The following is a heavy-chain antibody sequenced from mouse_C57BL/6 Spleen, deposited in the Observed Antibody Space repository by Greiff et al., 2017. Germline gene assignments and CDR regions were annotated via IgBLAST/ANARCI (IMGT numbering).Heavy chain of an antibody. CDR2: ISSGGDYI. J-gene: IGHJ3*01. V-gene: IGHV5-9-1*02. Sequence: EVHLVESGEGLVKPGGSLKLSCAASGFTFSSYAMSWVRQTPEKRLEWVAYISSGGDYIYYADTVKGRFTISRDNARNTLYLQMSSLKSEDTAMYYCTRRDGNYVGFAYWGQGTLVTVSA. CDR3: TRRDGNYVGFAY. CDR1: GFTFSSYA. D-gene: IGHD2-1*01.